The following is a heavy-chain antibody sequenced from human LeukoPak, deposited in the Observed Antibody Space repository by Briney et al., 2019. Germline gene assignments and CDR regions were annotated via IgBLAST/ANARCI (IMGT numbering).Heavy chain of an antibody. J-gene: IGHJ4*02. Sequence: KSSETLSLTCTVSGGSITSSNYYWGWIRQPPGKGLEWIGSFYYSGSTNYNPSLKSRVTISVDTSKNQFSLKLSSVTAADTAVYYCVYYDGSGSVEYWGQGTLVTVSS. CDR3: VYYDGSGSVEY. CDR2: FYYSGST. V-gene: IGHV4-39*01. D-gene: IGHD3-10*01. CDR1: GGSITSSNYY.